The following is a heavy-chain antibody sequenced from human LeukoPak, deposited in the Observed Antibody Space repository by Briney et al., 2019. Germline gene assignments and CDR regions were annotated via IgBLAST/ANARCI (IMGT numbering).Heavy chain of an antibody. J-gene: IGHJ4*02. CDR2: ISSSSSYI. CDR1: GFTFSSYS. D-gene: IGHD3-10*01. CDR3: ARDRDYYHSSGILH. Sequence: PGGSLRLSCAASGFTFSSYSMNWVRQAPGKGLEWVSSISSSSSYIYYADSVKGRFTISRDNAKNSLYLQMNSLRAEDTAVYYCARDRDYYHSSGILHWGQGTLVTVSS. V-gene: IGHV3-21*01.